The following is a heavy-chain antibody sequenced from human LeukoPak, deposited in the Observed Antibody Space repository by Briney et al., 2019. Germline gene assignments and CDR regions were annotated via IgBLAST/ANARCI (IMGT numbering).Heavy chain of an antibody. V-gene: IGHV4-4*09. D-gene: IGHD3-22*01. CDR2: IYTSGST. CDR1: GGSISSYY. Sequence: PSETLSLTCTVSGGSISSYYWSWIRQPPGKGLEWTGYIYTSGSTNYNPSLKSRVTISVDTSKNQFSLKLSSVTAADTAVYYCARRGNDYYDSSGYPDWYFDLWGRGTLVTVSS. J-gene: IGHJ2*01. CDR3: ARRGNDYYDSSGYPDWYFDL.